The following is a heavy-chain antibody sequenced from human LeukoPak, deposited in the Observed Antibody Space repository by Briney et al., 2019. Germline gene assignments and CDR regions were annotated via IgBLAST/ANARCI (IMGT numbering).Heavy chain of an antibody. CDR1: GFTFDDYG. Sequence: GGSLRLSCAASGFTFDDYGMSWVRHAPGKGLEWVSGINWNGGGTGYADSVKGRFTISRDNAKNSLYLQMNSLRAEDTALYYCARDCSSTSCYADWGQGTLVTVSS. CDR2: INWNGGGT. J-gene: IGHJ4*02. CDR3: ARDCSSTSCYAD. V-gene: IGHV3-20*04. D-gene: IGHD2-2*01.